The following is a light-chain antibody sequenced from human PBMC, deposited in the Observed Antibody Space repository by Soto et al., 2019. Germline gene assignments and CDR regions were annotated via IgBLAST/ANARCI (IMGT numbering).Light chain of an antibody. V-gene: IGKV3-20*01. Sequence: LXPGERATLSCRASQSVSSSYLAWYQQKPGQAPRLLIYGASSRATGIPDRFSGSGSGTDFTLTISRLEPEDFAVYYCQQYGSSPTFGGGTKVEIK. J-gene: IGKJ4*01. CDR1: QSVSSSY. CDR3: QQYGSSPT. CDR2: GAS.